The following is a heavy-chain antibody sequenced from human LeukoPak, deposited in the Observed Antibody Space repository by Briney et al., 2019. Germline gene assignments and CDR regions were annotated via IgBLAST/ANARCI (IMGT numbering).Heavy chain of an antibody. CDR2: IKQDGSEK. J-gene: IGHJ4*02. CDR3: ARIVVGRALWFGELFDY. V-gene: IGHV3-7*01. CDR1: GFTFSSYG. D-gene: IGHD3-10*01. Sequence: GGSLRLSCAASGFTFSSYGMSWVRQAPGKGLEWVANIKQDGSEKYYVDSVKGRFTISRDNAKNSLYLQINSLRAEDTAVYYCARIVVGRALWFGELFDYWGQGTLVTVSS.